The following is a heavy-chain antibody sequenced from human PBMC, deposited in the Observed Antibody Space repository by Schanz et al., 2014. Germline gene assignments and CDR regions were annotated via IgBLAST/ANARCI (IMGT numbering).Heavy chain of an antibody. CDR3: PAHDYSDSVA. J-gene: IGHJ5*02. V-gene: IGHV1-69*04. CDR2: IIPSLGLA. D-gene: IGHD5-12*01. CDR1: GGTFSSFG. Sequence: QVQLVQSGAEVRKPGSPVKVSCKASGGTFSSFGINWVRQAPGQGLEWMGRIIPSLGLAKYEQKFQDKVTITADTSPTTVSTDLTSVDYDDTDAWYCPAHDYSDSVAWGQGTLVTVAS.